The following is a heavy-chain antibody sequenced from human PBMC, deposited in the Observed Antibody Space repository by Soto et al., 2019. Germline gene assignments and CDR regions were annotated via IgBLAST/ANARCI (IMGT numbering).Heavy chain of an antibody. CDR2: IWYDGSNK. D-gene: IGHD3-10*01. CDR1: GFTFSSYG. CDR3: ARHGSYGSGSSAPGMDV. J-gene: IGHJ6*02. V-gene: IGHV3-33*01. Sequence: GGSLRLSCAASGFTFSSYGMHWVRQAPGKGLEWVAVIWYDGSNKYYADSVKGRFTISRDNSKNTLYLQMNSLRAEDTAVYYCARHGSYGSGSSAPGMDVWGQGTTVTVSS.